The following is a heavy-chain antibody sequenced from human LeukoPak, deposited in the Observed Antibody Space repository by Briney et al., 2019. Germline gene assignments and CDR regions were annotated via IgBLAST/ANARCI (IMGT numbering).Heavy chain of an antibody. D-gene: IGHD3-10*01. Sequence: ASVKVSCKASGYTFNNYGITWVRQAPGQGLEWMGWISAYNGNTNYAQKLQGRVTMTTDTSTSTAYMELRSLRSDDTAVYYCARATYYYGSGSYSPPDYWGLGTLVTVSS. V-gene: IGHV1-18*01. CDR3: ARATYYYGSGSYSPPDY. CDR1: GYTFNNYG. CDR2: ISAYNGNT. J-gene: IGHJ4*02.